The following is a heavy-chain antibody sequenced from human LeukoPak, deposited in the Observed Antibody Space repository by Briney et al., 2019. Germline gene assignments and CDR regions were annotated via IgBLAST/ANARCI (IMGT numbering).Heavy chain of an antibody. CDR2: ISAYNGNT. CDR3: ARDPRSSWYLGERFDP. Sequence: EASVKVSCKASGYTFTSYGISWMRQAPGQGLEWMGWISAYNGNTNYAQKLQGRVTMTTDTSTSTAYMELRSLRSDDTAVYYCARDPRSSWYLGERFDPWGQGTLVTVSS. D-gene: IGHD6-13*01. J-gene: IGHJ5*02. CDR1: GYTFTSYG. V-gene: IGHV1-18*04.